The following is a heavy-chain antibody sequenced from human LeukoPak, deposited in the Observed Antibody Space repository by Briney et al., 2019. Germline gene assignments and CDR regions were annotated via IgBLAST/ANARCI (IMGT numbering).Heavy chain of an antibody. CDR1: GFTFSSYW. V-gene: IGHV3-7*03. CDR3: AKDNAGYSSGWYEC. Sequence: GGSLRLSCAASGFTFSSYWMSWVRQAPGKGLEWVANIKQDGSEKYYVDSVKGRFTISRDNAKNSLYLQMNSLRAEDTALYYCAKDNAGYSSGWYECWGQGTLVTVSS. CDR2: IKQDGSEK. D-gene: IGHD6-19*01. J-gene: IGHJ5*01.